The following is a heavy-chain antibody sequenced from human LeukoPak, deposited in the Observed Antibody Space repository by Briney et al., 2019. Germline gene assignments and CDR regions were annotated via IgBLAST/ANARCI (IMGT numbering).Heavy chain of an antibody. Sequence: PGGSLRLSCAASGFIFSTYWMSWVRPAPAKGLDWVASIKYDGSETYHVDSVKGRFSISRDNAKNSLSLQMNSLRVEDRAVYYCARVKYSYGFWDCWGQGTLVTVSS. V-gene: IGHV3-7*01. J-gene: IGHJ4*02. CDR1: GFIFSTYW. CDR3: ARVKYSYGFWDC. CDR2: IKYDGSET. D-gene: IGHD5-18*01.